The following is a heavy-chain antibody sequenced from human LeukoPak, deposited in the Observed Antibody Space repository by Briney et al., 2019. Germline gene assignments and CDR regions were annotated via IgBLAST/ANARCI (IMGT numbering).Heavy chain of an antibody. J-gene: IGHJ5*02. D-gene: IGHD6-13*01. CDR1: GYTFTSND. CDR3: ARGRRMGAAGTFDP. V-gene: IGHV1-8*01. CDR2: MNPNSGNT. Sequence: GASVKVSCKASGYTFTSNDINWVRQATGQGLEWMGWMNPNSGNTGYAQKFQGRVTMTRNTSISTAYMELSSLRSEDTAVYYCARGRRMGAAGTFDPWGQGTLVTVSS.